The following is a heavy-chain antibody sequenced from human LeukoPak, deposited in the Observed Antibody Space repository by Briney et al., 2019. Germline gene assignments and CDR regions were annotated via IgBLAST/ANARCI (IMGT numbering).Heavy chain of an antibody. D-gene: IGHD3-9*01. J-gene: IGHJ4*02. CDR2: IYYIGST. CDR1: GGSVSGGSYY. V-gene: IGHV4-61*01. CDR3: AREKGYDILTGYHFFDY. Sequence: SETLSLTCTVSGGSVSGGSYYWSWIRQPPGKGLEWIGSIYYIGSTNYNPSLKSRVTISVDTSKNQFSLKLSSVTAADPAVYYCAREKGYDILTGYHFFDYWGQGTLVTVSS.